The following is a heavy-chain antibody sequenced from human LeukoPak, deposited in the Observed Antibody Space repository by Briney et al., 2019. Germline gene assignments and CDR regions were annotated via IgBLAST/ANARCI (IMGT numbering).Heavy chain of an antibody. V-gene: IGHV3-7*01. Sequence: GGSLRLSCAASGFTFTTYWMAWVRQAPGKGPEWVANIKQDGSDKYCMDSVKGRFTISRDNANNSLYLQMSSLTVEDTAVYYCARIARAVPDHWGQGTRVTVSS. D-gene: IGHD2-21*01. CDR3: ARIARAVPDH. J-gene: IGHJ5*02. CDR1: GFTFTTYW. CDR2: IKQDGSDK.